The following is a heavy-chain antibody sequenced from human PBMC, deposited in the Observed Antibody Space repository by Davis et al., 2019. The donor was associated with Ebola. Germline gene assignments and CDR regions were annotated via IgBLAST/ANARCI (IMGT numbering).Heavy chain of an antibody. D-gene: IGHD3-3*01. CDR1: GFTFSSYA. V-gene: IGHV3-23*01. CDR2: ISGSGGST. J-gene: IGHJ4*02. Sequence: PGGSLRLSCAASGFTFSSYAMSWVRQAPGKGLEWVSAISGSGGSTYYADSVKGRSTISRDNSKNTLYLQMNSLRAEDTAIYYCARGRDIWSAYSYWGQGSLVTVSS. CDR3: ARGRDIWSAYSY.